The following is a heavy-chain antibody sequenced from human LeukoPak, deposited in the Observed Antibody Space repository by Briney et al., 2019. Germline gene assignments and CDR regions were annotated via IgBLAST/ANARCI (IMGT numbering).Heavy chain of an antibody. V-gene: IGHV3-48*03. J-gene: IGHJ3*02. CDR2: ISSRGRTI. CDR3: ARDSGGHNYALDGFDI. D-gene: IGHD5-24*01. CDR1: GFTFSTSE. Sequence: PGGSLRLSCAASGFTFSTSEVNCVRQAPGKGLAWISYISSRGRTIFYADSVKGRFIISRDNAKNSLYLQMNSLRAEDTAVYYCARDSGGHNYALDGFDIWGQGTMVTVSS.